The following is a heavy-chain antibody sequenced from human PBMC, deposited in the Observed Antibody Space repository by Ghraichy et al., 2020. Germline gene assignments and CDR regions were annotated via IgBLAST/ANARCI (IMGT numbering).Heavy chain of an antibody. CDR3: ARARDRYSSSWYGPDGMDV. V-gene: IGHV3-13*01. Sequence: LTCAASGFTFSSYDMHWVRQATGKGLEWVSAIGTAGDTYYPGSVKGRFTISRENAKNSLYLQMNSLRAGDTAVYYCARARDRYSSSWYGPDGMDVWGQGTTVTVSS. CDR2: IGTAGDT. CDR1: GFTFSSYD. D-gene: IGHD6-13*01. J-gene: IGHJ6*02.